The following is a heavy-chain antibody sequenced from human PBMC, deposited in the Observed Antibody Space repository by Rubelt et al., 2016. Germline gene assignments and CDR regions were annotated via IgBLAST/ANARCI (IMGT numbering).Heavy chain of an antibody. J-gene: IGHJ6*03. CDR1: GGSISSYY. CDR3: AREIPLIAVAGENDYYYYYYMDV. CDR2: IYYSGST. D-gene: IGHD6-19*01. Sequence: QVQLQQWGAGLLKPSETLSLTCTVSGGSISSYYWSWIRQPPGKGLEWIGYIYYSGSTNYNPSLKSRVTISVDTSKNQFSLKLSSVTAADTAVYYCAREIPLIAVAGENDYYYYYYMDVWGKGTTVTVSS. V-gene: IGHV4-59*01.